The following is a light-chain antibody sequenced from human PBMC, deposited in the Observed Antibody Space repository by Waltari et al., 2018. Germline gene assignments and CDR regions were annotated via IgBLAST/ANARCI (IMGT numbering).Light chain of an antibody. CDR2: EVS. Sequence: QSALTQPSSVSGSPGQSITISCTGTSSDVGDYNYVSWYQHHPGKAPKLMIYEVSNRPSGVSNRFSGSKSGNTASLTISGLQAEDEAEYYCSSYTISTTLVFGTGTKVTVL. V-gene: IGLV2-14*01. CDR1: SSDVGDYNY. J-gene: IGLJ1*01. CDR3: SSYTISTTLV.